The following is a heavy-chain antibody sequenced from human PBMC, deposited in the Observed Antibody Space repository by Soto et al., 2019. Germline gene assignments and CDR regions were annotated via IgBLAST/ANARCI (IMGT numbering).Heavy chain of an antibody. V-gene: IGHV5-51*01. Sequence: KLTGTRSGEVFSRHWVAWLRQKKEKGLEWVGIIYPGNSNTMYSPSFQGQVTISADTALTTTYLQWDTLKPSDTAIYFCSCSSHCDGGHCPMGVFYMWGQGTLVPVS. CDR1: GEVFSRHW. D-gene: IGHD2-21*02. J-gene: IGHJ3*02. CDR3: SCSSHCDGGHCPMGVFYM. CDR2: IYPGNSNT.